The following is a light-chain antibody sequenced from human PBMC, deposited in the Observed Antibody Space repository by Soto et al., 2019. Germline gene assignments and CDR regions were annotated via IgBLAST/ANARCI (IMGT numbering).Light chain of an antibody. V-gene: IGKV1-5*03. CDR2: QAS. Sequence: DIQMTQSPSTLSASVGDRVTITCRASESVSRWLAWYRQKPGRTPKLLIYQASTLETGVPSRFSGSGSGTEFTLTISSLQPDDFATYYCQQYNASSQAFGQGTKVEIK. CDR1: ESVSRW. CDR3: QQYNASSQA. J-gene: IGKJ1*01.